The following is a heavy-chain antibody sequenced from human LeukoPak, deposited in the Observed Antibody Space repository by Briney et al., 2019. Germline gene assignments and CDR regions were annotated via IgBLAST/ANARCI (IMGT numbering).Heavy chain of an antibody. J-gene: IGHJ4*02. D-gene: IGHD6-19*01. V-gene: IGHV1-18*01. CDR2: ISAQHGQT. CDR1: GYSENFYG. Sequence: GASVKVSCKTSGYSENFYGITWVRQVAGQGLEWMGWISAQHGQTEYAPNSQDRVTMTTDTSTSTAYMELRSLRSDDTAVYYCARRVGIAVAGSENYFDYWGQGTLVTVSS. CDR3: ARRVGIAVAGSENYFDY.